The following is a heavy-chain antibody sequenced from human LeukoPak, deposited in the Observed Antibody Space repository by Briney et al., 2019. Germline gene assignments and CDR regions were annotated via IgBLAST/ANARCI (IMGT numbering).Heavy chain of an antibody. CDR1: GGSISSSSYY. CDR2: IYYSGST. Sequence: SETLSLTCTVSGGSISSSSYYWSWIRQPPGKGLEWIGYIYYSGSTNYNPSLKSRVTISVDTSKNQFSLKLSSVTAADTAVYYCARHYGRSPWFDPWGQGTLVTVSS. J-gene: IGHJ5*02. CDR3: ARHYGRSPWFDP. V-gene: IGHV4-61*05. D-gene: IGHD3-10*01.